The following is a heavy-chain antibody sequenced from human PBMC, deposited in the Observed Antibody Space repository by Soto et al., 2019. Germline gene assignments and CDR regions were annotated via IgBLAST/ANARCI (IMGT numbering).Heavy chain of an antibody. J-gene: IGHJ4*02. CDR3: VRELGLAY. CDR1: GFTLSNYW. CDR2: INKDGGQK. D-gene: IGHD7-27*01. Sequence: GGSLRLSCAASGFTLSNYWMTWVRQSPGKGLEWVANINKDGGQKNYVDSVKGRFTIARDNGQNSLSPQINSLRVEDTAVYYCVRELGLAYWGQGALVTVSS. V-gene: IGHV3-7*03.